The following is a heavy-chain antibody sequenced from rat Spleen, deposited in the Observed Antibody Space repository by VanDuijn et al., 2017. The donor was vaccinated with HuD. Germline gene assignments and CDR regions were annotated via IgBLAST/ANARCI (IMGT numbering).Heavy chain of an antibody. J-gene: IGHJ4*01. CDR2: IIYDGSRT. D-gene: IGHD1-3*01. CDR1: GFTFREYA. CDR3: AKDFNYGSYALYVMDA. V-gene: IGHV5-17*01. Sequence: EVQLVESGGGLVQPGRSLKLSCAASGFTFREYAMAWVRQAPKKGLEWVATIIYDGSRTYYRDSVEGRFTISRDNAENTVYLQMNSLRSEDTATYYCAKDFNYGSYALYVMDAWGQGASVTVSS.